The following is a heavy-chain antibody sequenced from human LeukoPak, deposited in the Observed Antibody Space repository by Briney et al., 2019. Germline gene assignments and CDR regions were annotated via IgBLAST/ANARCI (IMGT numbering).Heavy chain of an antibody. CDR2: INPTGGST. J-gene: IGHJ4*02. CDR1: GYTFTSYY. D-gene: IGHD3-22*01. V-gene: IGHV1-46*01. Sequence: ASVKVSCKASGYTFTSYYMHWVRQAPGQGLEWMGLINPTGGSTGYAQKFQGRVTMTRDMSTSTVYMELSSLRSEDTAVYYCARGGGYYYDSSGYYRFLDYWGQGTLVTVSS. CDR3: ARGGGYYYDSSGYYRFLDY.